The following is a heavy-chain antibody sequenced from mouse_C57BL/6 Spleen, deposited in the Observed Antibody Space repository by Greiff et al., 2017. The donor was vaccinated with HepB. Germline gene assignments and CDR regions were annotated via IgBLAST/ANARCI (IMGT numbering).Heavy chain of an antibody. CDR2: IYPGDGDT. CDR1: GYAFSSSW. V-gene: IGHV1-82*01. D-gene: IGHD1-1*01. Sequence: VQLQQSGPELVKPGASVKISCKASGYAFSSSWMNWVKQRPGKGLEWIGRIYPGDGDTNYNGKFKGKATLTADKSSSTAYMQLSSLTSEDSAVYFCAREELLRRGMDYWGQGTSVTVSS. J-gene: IGHJ4*01. CDR3: AREELLRRGMDY.